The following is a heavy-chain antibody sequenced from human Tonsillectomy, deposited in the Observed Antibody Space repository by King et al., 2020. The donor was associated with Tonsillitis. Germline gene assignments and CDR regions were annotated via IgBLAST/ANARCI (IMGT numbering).Heavy chain of an antibody. CDR1: GFTVSSNY. V-gene: IGHV3-53*01. D-gene: IGHD3-22*01. CDR3: ARARGYDSSGHNVDAFDI. CDR2: IYSGGST. J-gene: IGHJ3*02. Sequence: QLVQSGGGLIQPGGSLRLSCAASGFTVSSNYMSWDRQAPGKGLEWVSVIYSGGSTYYADSVKGRFTIYGDNSKNTLYLQMNSLGAEDTAVDYCARARGYDSSGHNVDAFDIWGQGTMVTVSS.